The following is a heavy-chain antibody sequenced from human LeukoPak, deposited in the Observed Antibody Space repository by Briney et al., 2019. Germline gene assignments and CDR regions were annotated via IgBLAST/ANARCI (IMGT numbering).Heavy chain of an antibody. CDR1: GYTFSDSY. CDR3: ARPGRGHCVTSRCSIYS. D-gene: IGHD5/OR15-5a*01. Sequence: ASVKVSCKASGYTFSDSYMDWVRQAPGQGLEWMGWINPNSGGTNYAQKFQGRVTMTRDTAISTAYMELSGLRADETAGYYCARPGRGHCVTSRCSIYSWGQGTLVTVTS. V-gene: IGHV1-2*02. J-gene: IGHJ4*02. CDR2: INPNSGGT.